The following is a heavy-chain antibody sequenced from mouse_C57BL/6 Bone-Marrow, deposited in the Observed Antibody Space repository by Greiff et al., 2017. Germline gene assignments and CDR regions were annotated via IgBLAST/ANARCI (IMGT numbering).Heavy chain of an antibody. CDR1: GFNIKDDY. D-gene: IGHD4-1*01. V-gene: IGHV14-4*01. CDR3: TTDWDY. CDR2: IDPENGDT. Sequence: EVKVVESGAELVRPGASVKLSCTASGFNIKDDYMHWVKQRPEQGLEWIGWIDPENGDTEYASKFQGKATITADTSSNTAYLQLSSLTSEDTAVYYCTTDWDYWGQGTTLTVSS. J-gene: IGHJ2*01.